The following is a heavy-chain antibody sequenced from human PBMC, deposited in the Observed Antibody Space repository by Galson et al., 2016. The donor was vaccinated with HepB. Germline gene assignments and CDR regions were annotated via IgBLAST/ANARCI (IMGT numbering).Heavy chain of an antibody. CDR3: VSRLVGATRYYFDS. CDR1: GDSISIINW. Sequence: LSLTCAVSGDSISIINWWTWVRQSPEKGLEWIGEIHHGGSTNYNPSLKSRLTISVDKSKNQFSLTLRSVTAADTAVYYCVSRLVGATRYYFDSWGLGILVTVSS. V-gene: IGHV4-4*02. CDR2: IHHGGST. J-gene: IGHJ4*02. D-gene: IGHD1-26*01.